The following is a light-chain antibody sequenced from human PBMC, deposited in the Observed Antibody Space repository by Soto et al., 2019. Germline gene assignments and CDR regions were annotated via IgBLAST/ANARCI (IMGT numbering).Light chain of an antibody. CDR3: QQYNSYST. CDR2: DAS. Sequence: DIQMTQSPSTLSASVGDRVTITCRARQSISSWLAWYQQKPGKAPKLLIYDASSLESGVPSRFSGSGSGTEFTLTISSLQPDDFATYYCQQYNSYSTFGQGTKVDI. CDR1: QSISSW. J-gene: IGKJ1*01. V-gene: IGKV1-5*01.